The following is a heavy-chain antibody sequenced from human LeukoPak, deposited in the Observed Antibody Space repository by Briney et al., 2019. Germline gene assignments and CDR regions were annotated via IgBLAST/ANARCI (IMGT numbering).Heavy chain of an antibody. Sequence: SVKVSCKASGGTFSSYAISWVRQAPGQGLEWMGRIIPILGIANYAQKFQGRVTITADKSTSTAYMELSSLRSEDTAVYYCARHTVVTYSFDYWGQGTLVTVSS. D-gene: IGHD2-21*02. V-gene: IGHV1-69*04. CDR3: ARHTVVTYSFDY. J-gene: IGHJ4*02. CDR2: IIPILGIA. CDR1: GGTFSSYA.